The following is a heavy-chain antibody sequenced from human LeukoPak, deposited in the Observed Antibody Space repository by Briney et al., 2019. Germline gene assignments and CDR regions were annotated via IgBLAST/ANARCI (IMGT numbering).Heavy chain of an antibody. J-gene: IGHJ3*02. CDR2: IYYSGST. Sequence: PSETLSLTSTVSGGSISSSSYYWGWIRQPPGKGLEWIGSIYYSGSTYYNPSLKIRVTISLDTSKNQFSLKLSSVTGAARAVYFCARDRGGVWSGYNDHDAFDIWGQGTMVTVSS. CDR3: ARDRGGVWSGYNDHDAFDI. CDR1: GGSISSSSYY. D-gene: IGHD3-3*01. V-gene: IGHV4-39*07.